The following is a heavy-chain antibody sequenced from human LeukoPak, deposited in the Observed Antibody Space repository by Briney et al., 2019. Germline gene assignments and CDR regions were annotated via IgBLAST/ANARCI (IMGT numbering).Heavy chain of an antibody. CDR2: IYYSGST. V-gene: IGHV4-59*12. J-gene: IGHJ4*02. CDR3: ARASKNYYDSSGAFDY. D-gene: IGHD3-22*01. CDR1: GGSISSYY. Sequence: SETLSLTCTVSGGSISSYYWSWIRQPPGKGLEWIGYIYYSGSTNYNPSLKSRVTISVDRSKNLFSLRLSSVTAADTAVYYCARASKNYYDSSGAFDYWGQGTPVIVSS.